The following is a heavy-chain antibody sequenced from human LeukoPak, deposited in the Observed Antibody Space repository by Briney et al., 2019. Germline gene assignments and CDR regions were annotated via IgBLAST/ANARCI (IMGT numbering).Heavy chain of an antibody. CDR3: VTRHWLSNFDH. CDR2: MNPNSDNT. Sequence: ASVKVSCKASGYTFTCYYMHWVRQAPGQGLEWMGWMNPNSDNTNYAQKFQGRVTMTRDTSVSTAYMELSSLRFDDTAVYYCVTRHWLSNFDHWGQGTLVTVSS. D-gene: IGHD6-19*01. J-gene: IGHJ4*02. CDR1: GYTFTCYY. V-gene: IGHV1-2*02.